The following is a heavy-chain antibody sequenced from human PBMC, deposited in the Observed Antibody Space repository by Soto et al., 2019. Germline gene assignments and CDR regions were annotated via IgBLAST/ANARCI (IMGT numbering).Heavy chain of an antibody. CDR2: INADGTST. D-gene: IGHD2-2*01. Sequence: DVQLVESGGGLVQPGGSLRLSCAASGFTFSNSWMHWVRQVSGKGLEWVSRINADGTSTSYADSVKGRFTISRDNAKNTLYLSIKSLRAADTAVYCCVKVLARGIGVPRFYFDTWGQGALVTVCS. J-gene: IGHJ4*02. CDR3: VKVLARGIGVPRFYFDT. CDR1: GFTFSNSW. V-gene: IGHV3-74*01.